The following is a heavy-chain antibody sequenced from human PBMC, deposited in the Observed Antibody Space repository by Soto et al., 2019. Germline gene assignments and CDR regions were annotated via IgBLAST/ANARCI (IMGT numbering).Heavy chain of an antibody. V-gene: IGHV4-34*01. D-gene: IGHD6-19*01. Sequence: SETLSLTCAVYNESFSGNSWSWIRQPPGGGLEWIGEINQSGSTKYNRSLKSRDTMSVYASKSQFSLRVQSVTSADTAGYICARVSGFYQYGNSGDSAGRRGQKVTWFDPWGQGVMVTVSS. CDR3: ARVSGFYQYGNSGDSAGRRGQKVTWFDP. CDR2: INQSGST. J-gene: IGHJ5*02. CDR1: NESFSGNS.